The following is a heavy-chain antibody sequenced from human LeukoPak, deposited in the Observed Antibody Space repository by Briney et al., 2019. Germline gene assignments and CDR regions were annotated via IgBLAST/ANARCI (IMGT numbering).Heavy chain of an antibody. J-gene: IGHJ4*02. D-gene: IGHD2-2*01. CDR2: INSNSGGT. CDR3: ARGTSIVPAALPFDY. V-gene: IGHV1-2*02. Sequence: ASVKVSCKASGYTFTDYYMHWVRQAPGQGLEWMGWINSNSGGTNYAQKFQGRVTMTRDTSISTAYMELSRLRSDDTAVYYCARGTSIVPAALPFDYWGQGTLVTVSS. CDR1: GYTFTDYY.